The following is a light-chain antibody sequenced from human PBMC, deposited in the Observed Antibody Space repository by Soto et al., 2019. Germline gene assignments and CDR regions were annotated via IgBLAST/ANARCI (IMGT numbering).Light chain of an antibody. CDR1: QSISSN. CDR2: GAS. Sequence: EVVMTQSPATLSVSPGEGATLSCRASQSISSNLAWYQQRPGQAPRLLIYGASTRATGIPARFSGSGSGTKLTLTISSLQSEDFGVYYCQQYNNWPPWTFGQGTQVEIK. V-gene: IGKV3-15*01. J-gene: IGKJ1*01. CDR3: QQYNNWPPWT.